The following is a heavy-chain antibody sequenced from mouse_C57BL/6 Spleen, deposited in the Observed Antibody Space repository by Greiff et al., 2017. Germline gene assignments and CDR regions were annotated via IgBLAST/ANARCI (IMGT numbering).Heavy chain of an antibody. Sequence: DVQLVESGGGLVQPGGSLSLSCAASGFNFTDYYMSWVRQPPGKALEWLGFIRNKANGYTTEYSASVKGRFTISRDNSQSILYLQMYALIAEDSAAYYCARSLRLDYGGQGTTLTVSS. J-gene: IGHJ2*01. D-gene: IGHD1-2*01. V-gene: IGHV7-3*01. CDR1: GFNFTDYY. CDR3: ARSLRLDY. CDR2: IRNKANGYTT.